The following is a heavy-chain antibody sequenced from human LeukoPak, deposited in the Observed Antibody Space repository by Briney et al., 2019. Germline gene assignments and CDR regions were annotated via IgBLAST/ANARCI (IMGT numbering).Heavy chain of an antibody. CDR2: INHSGST. CDR1: GGSFSGYY. J-gene: IGHJ5*02. Sequence: SETLSLTCAVYGGSFSGYYWSWIRQPPGKGLEWIGEINHSGSTNYNPSLKSRVTISVDTSKNQFSLKLSSVTAADTAVYYCARGCRGSVVVVMRYNWFDPWGQGTLVTVSP. D-gene: IGHD3-22*01. CDR3: ARGCRGSVVVVMRYNWFDP. V-gene: IGHV4-34*01.